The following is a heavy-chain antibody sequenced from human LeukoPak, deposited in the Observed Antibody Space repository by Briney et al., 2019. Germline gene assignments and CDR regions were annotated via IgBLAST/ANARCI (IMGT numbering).Heavy chain of an antibody. Sequence: PGGSLRLSCVASGFTFSTAWMHWARQTPGKRLVWVSHINGDGRRINYADDVKGRFTISRDNAKNTLYLQMNSLRVEDTAVYYCVRDLPRTSGPWGQGTLVTVSS. J-gene: IGHJ5*02. D-gene: IGHD3-10*01. CDR2: INGDGRRI. CDR1: GFTFSTAW. V-gene: IGHV3-74*01. CDR3: VRDLPRTSGP.